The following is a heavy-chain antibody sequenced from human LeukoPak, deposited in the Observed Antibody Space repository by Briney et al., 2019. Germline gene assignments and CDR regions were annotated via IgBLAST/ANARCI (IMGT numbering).Heavy chain of an antibody. CDR3: ARDQEYYDSSGYYPDY. J-gene: IGHJ4*02. CDR1: GYTFTSYA. V-gene: IGHV7-4-1*02. D-gene: IGHD3-22*01. Sequence: ASVKVSCKASGYTFTSYAMNWVRQAPGQGLEWMGWINTNTGNPTYAQGFTGRFVFSLDTSVSTAYLQISSLKAEDTAVYYCARDQEYYDSSGYYPDYWGQGTLVTVSS. CDR2: INTNTGNP.